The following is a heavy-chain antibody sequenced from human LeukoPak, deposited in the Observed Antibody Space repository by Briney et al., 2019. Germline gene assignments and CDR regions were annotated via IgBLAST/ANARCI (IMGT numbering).Heavy chain of an antibody. Sequence: GASLQISCKGSGYIFTSYDINWVRQATGQGLEWMGWMNPNSGNTGYTQKFQGRLTMTTNTSISTVYMELSSLRSEDTAVYYCARAGYFYDSSGYYPDYWGQGTLVTVSS. D-gene: IGHD3-22*01. V-gene: IGHV1-8*01. J-gene: IGHJ4*02. CDR1: GYIFTSYD. CDR2: MNPNSGNT. CDR3: ARAGYFYDSSGYYPDY.